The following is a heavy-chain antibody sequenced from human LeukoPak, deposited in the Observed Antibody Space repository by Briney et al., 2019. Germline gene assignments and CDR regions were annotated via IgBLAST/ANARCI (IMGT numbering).Heavy chain of an antibody. Sequence: GGSLRLSCAASGFTFSSYAMSWVRQAPGKGLEWVSVIYSGGSTYYADSVKGRFTISRDNSKNTLYLQMNSLRAEDTAVYYCARGRGGSYPLEYYYYYMDVWGKGTTVTVSS. CDR1: GFTFSSYA. V-gene: IGHV3-53*01. CDR3: ARGRGGSYPLEYYYYYMDV. J-gene: IGHJ6*03. D-gene: IGHD1-26*01. CDR2: IYSGGST.